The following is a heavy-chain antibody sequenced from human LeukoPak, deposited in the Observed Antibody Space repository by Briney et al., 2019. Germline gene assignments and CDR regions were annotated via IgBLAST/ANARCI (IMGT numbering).Heavy chain of an antibody. CDR2: IRYDGSNK. CDR3: AKDLSPGDAFDI. CDR1: GFTFSSYG. Sequence: GGSLRLSCAASGFTFSSYGMHWVRQAPGKGLEWVAFIRYDGSNKYYADSVKGRFTISRDNSKNTLYPQMNSLRAEDTAVYYCAKDLSPGDAFDIWGQGTMVTVSS. J-gene: IGHJ3*02. V-gene: IGHV3-30*02. D-gene: IGHD3-10*01.